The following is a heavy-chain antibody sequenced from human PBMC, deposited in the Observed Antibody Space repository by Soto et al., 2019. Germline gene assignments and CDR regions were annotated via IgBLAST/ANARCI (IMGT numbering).Heavy chain of an antibody. V-gene: IGHV4-4*02. Sequence: NPSETLSLTCTVSGGSIRSSNWWSWVRQPPGKGLEWIGEIYHSGSTNYNPSLESRVTISVDKSKNQFSLKLSSLTAADTAVYYYAKDIYYFEYWGQGTLVTVSS. J-gene: IGHJ4*01. CDR1: GGSIRSSNW. CDR3: AKDIYYFEY. D-gene: IGHD2-21*01. CDR2: IYHSGST.